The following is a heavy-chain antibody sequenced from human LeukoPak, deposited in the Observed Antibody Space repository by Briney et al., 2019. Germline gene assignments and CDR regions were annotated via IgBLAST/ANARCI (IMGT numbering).Heavy chain of an antibody. Sequence: SETLSLTCTVSDGSISSYYWSWIRQPPGKGLEWIGFIYYTGTTTYNPSLKSRVTISVDTSTDQFSLKLTSVTAADTAVYYCARVKAVRFRGTLRGPHSYYSNQETLVTVSS. J-gene: IGHJ4*02. CDR1: DGSISSYY. CDR3: ARVKAVRFRGTLRGPHSYY. V-gene: IGHV4-59*01. CDR2: IYYTGTT. D-gene: IGHD3-10*01.